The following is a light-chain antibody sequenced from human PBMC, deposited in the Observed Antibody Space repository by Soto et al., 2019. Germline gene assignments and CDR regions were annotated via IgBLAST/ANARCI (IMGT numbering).Light chain of an antibody. V-gene: IGKV3-15*01. CDR2: GAS. Sequence: EIVMTQSPATLSVSPGERATLSCRASQSVSSSLAWYQQKPGQAPRLLIYGASTRATGIPARFSGSESGTEFTLTISSLQSEDSAVYYCQQYYNWYTFGQGTKLEIK. CDR1: QSVSSS. J-gene: IGKJ2*01. CDR3: QQYYNWYT.